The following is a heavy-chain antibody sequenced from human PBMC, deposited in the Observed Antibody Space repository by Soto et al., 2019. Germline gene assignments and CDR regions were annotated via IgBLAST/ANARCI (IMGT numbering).Heavy chain of an antibody. J-gene: IGHJ4*02. D-gene: IGHD3-10*01. V-gene: IGHV3-64*01. Sequence: EVQLVESGGGLVQPGGSLRLSCAASGFTFSSYAMHWVRQAPGKGLEYVSAISGNGGSTYYANSVKGRFTISRDNSKHTLYLQMGSLRAEDMAVYYCARRGYGLYFDYWGQGTLVTVSS. CDR2: ISGNGGST. CDR3: ARRGYGLYFDY. CDR1: GFTFSSYA.